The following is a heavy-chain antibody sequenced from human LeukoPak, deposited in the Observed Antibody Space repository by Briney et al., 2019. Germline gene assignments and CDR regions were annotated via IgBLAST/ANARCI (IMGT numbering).Heavy chain of an antibody. V-gene: IGHV4-59*08. CDR1: GGSISSYY. J-gene: IGHJ4*02. D-gene: IGHD3-3*01. CDR2: IYYSGST. CDR3: ARWDFWSGYPN. Sequence: PSETLSLTCTVSGGSISSYYWGWIRQPPGKGLEWIGYIYYSGSTNYNPSLKSRVTMSVDTSKNQFSLKLSSVTAADTAVYYCARWDFWSGYPNWGQGTLVTVSS.